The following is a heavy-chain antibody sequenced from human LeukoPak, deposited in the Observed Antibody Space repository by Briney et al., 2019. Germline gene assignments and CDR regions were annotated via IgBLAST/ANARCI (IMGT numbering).Heavy chain of an antibody. V-gene: IGHV3-7*01. CDR3: ARDRGSGSYCDY. Sequence: GGSLRLSCAASGFTFSSYWMSWVRQAQGKGLEWVANIKQDGSEKYYVDSVKGRFTISRDNAKNSLYLQMNSLRAEDTAVYYCARDRGSGSYCDYWGQGTLVTVPS. CDR1: GFTFSSYW. J-gene: IGHJ4*02. CDR2: IKQDGSEK. D-gene: IGHD1-26*01.